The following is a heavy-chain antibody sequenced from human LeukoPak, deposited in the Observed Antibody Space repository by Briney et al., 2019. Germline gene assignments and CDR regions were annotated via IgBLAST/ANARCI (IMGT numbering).Heavy chain of an antibody. D-gene: IGHD3-22*01. V-gene: IGHV3-74*01. Sequence: GGSLRLSCAASGLTFSSHWMHWVRQAPGKGLVWVSRITNDGSSTTYADSVKGRFTISRDNSKNTVYLQMNSLGPEDTAVYYCAREGHTSGYCGAFDIWGQGTTVSVSS. J-gene: IGHJ3*02. CDR1: GLTFSSHW. CDR2: ITNDGSST. CDR3: AREGHTSGYCGAFDI.